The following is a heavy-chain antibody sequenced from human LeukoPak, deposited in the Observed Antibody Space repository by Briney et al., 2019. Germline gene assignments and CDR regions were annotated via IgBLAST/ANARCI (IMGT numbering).Heavy chain of an antibody. CDR1: GGSISSYY. D-gene: IGHD3-10*01. V-gene: IGHV4-4*07. CDR3: ARDPSSFGGRFDP. J-gene: IGHJ5*02. Sequence: SETLSLTCTVSGGSISSYYWNWIRQPAGKGLEWIGRIYSSGSTNYNPSLKSRATMSVDTSENQFSLKLSSVTAADTAVYYCARDPSSFGGRFDPWGQGTLVAVSS. CDR2: IYSSGST.